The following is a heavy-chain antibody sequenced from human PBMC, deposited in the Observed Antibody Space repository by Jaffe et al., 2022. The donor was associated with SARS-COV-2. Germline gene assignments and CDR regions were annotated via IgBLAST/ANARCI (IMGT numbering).Heavy chain of an antibody. CDR2: IKSKTDGGTT. CDR1: GFTFSNAW. J-gene: IGHJ4*02. CDR3: TTSSGYYGEGSDY. V-gene: IGHV3-15*01. Sequence: EVQLVESGGGLVKPGGSLRLSCAASGFTFSNAWMSWVRQAPGKGLEWVGRIKSKTDGGTTDYAAPVKGRFTISRDDSKNTLYLQMNSLKTEDTAVYYCTTSSGYYGEGSDYWGQGTLVTVSS. D-gene: IGHD3-22*01.